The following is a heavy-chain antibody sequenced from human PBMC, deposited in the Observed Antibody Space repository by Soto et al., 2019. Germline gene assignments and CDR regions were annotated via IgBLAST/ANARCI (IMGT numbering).Heavy chain of an antibody. J-gene: IGHJ6*02. CDR1: GFTFSSYS. V-gene: IGHV3-48*02. Sequence: EVQLVESGGDLVQPGGSLRLSCEVSGFTFSSYSMHWVRQAPGKGLEWVAYIGSSGSPIYYADSVKGRFTISRDNVKKTLFLQMNSLRDDDTAVYFCARGGGYIMRNYYNDAMDVWGQGTTVTVSS. CDR3: ARGGGYIMRNYYNDAMDV. CDR2: IGSSGSPI. D-gene: IGHD1-1*01.